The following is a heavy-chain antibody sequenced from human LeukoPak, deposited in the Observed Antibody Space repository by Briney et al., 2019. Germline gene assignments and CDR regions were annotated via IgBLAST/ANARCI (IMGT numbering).Heavy chain of an antibody. Sequence: GASVKVSCKASGYPFTRFYMHWLRQAPGQRLEWMGIIDSFDGSTTYSQKFQGRVSMARDMSTSTVYLEFSSLTSEDTAVYYCARGGAPPHYYDNTGLWPPYFDAWGQGALVTVSS. D-gene: IGHD3-22*01. J-gene: IGHJ4*02. CDR2: IDSFDGST. CDR3: ARGGAPPHYYDNTGLWPPYFDA. V-gene: IGHV1-46*01. CDR1: GYPFTRFY.